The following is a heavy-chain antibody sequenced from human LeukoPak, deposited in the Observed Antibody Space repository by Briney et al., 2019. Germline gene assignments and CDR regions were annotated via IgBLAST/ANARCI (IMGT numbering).Heavy chain of an antibody. CDR1: GFTVSSNY. D-gene: IGHD3-9*01. J-gene: IGHJ4*02. CDR2: ISGSGTST. V-gene: IGHV3-23*01. Sequence: GGSLRLSCAASGFTVSSNYMSWVRQAPGKGLEWVSGISGSGTSTYYADSVKGRFTISRDNSKNTLYLQMNSLRAEDTAVYYCAKISYDILTGYLPYYFDYWGQGTLVTVSP. CDR3: AKISYDILTGYLPYYFDY.